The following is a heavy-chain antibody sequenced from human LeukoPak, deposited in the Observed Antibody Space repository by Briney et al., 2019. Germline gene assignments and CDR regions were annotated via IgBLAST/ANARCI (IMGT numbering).Heavy chain of an antibody. D-gene: IGHD1-26*01. Sequence: PGRSLRPSCAPSGLTVRIYSINWVRQAPRKGLEWVSCSSSNSSYIYYADSVKGRFTISRDNTKNSLYLQMNSLRAEDTAVYYCARVVGYYYYMDVWGKGTTVTVSS. J-gene: IGHJ6*03. CDR1: GLTVRIYS. CDR2: SSSNSSYI. CDR3: ARVVGYYYYMDV. V-gene: IGHV3-21*01.